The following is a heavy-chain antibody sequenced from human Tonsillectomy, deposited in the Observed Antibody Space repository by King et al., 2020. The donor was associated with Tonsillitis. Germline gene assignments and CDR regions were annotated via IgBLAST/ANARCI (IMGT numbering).Heavy chain of an antibody. Sequence: QLVQSGAEVKKPGSSVKVSCKASGGTLSSYAISWVRQAPGQGVEWMGGIIPIFGTANYAQKLQGRVTITADESTSTAYMELSNMRSEDTAVYYCARGFEIAAAGSRVPYYNYGMDVWGQGTTVTVSS. CDR1: GGTLSSYA. J-gene: IGHJ6*02. CDR3: ARGFEIAAAGSRVPYYNYGMDV. D-gene: IGHD6-13*01. CDR2: IIPIFGTA. V-gene: IGHV1-69*01.